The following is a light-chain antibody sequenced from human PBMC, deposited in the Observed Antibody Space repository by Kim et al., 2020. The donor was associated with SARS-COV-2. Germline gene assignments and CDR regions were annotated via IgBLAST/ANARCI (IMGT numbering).Light chain of an antibody. CDR1: QRINSH. CDR3: QQYDTSPWT. CDR2: KAS. Sequence: DIQMTQSPSTLSASVGDRVTITCRTSQRINSHLAWYQQKPGRAPKLLIYKASTLESGVPSRFSGSGSGTEFTLSISSLQPDDFATFYCQQYDTSPWTFGRGTKVDSK. V-gene: IGKV1-5*03. J-gene: IGKJ1*01.